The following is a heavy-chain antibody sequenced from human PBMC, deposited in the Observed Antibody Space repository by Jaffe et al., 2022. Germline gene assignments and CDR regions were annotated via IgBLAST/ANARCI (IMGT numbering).Heavy chain of an antibody. V-gene: IGHV4-59*01. J-gene: IGHJ5*02. CDR1: GGSISSYY. Sequence: QVQLQESGPGLVKPSETLSLTCTVSGGSISSYYWSWIRQPPGKGLEWIGYIYYSGSTNYNPSLKSRVTISVDTSKNQFSLKLSSVTAADTAVYYCARGATDSSSWFWFDPWGQGTLVTVSS. CDR3: ARGATDSSSWFWFDP. CDR2: IYYSGST. D-gene: IGHD6-13*01.